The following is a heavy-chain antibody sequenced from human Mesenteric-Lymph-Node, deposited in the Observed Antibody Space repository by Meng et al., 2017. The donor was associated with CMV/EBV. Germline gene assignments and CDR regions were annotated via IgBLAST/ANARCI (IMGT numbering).Heavy chain of an antibody. CDR2: ISGSGLTI. D-gene: IGHD3-16*02. CDR3: ARRYLSSFH. CDR1: GFIFSSYE. Sequence: GGSLRLSCRASGFIFSSYEMIWLRQAPGKGPECISYISGSGLTIHYADSVKGRFTISRDNAEDSLYLQMNSLRAEDTAVYYCARRYLSSFHWGQGTLVTVSS. V-gene: IGHV3-48*03. J-gene: IGHJ4*02.